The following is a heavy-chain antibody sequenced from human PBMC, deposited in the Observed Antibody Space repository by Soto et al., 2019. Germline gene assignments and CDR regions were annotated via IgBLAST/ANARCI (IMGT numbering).Heavy chain of an antibody. Sequence: ASVKVSCKASGGTFSSYAISWVRQAPGQGLEWMGGIIPIFGTANYAQKFQGRVTITADESTSTAYTELSSVTAADTAVYYCARGVPYSYGYVSWFDPWGQGTQVTVSS. CDR2: IIPIFGTA. D-gene: IGHD5-18*01. J-gene: IGHJ5*02. CDR3: ARGVPYSYGYVSWFDP. V-gene: IGHV1-69*13. CDR1: GGTFSSYA.